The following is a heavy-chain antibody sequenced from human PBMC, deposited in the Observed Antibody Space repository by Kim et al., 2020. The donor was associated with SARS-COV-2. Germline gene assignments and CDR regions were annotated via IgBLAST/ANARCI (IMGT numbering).Heavy chain of an antibody. V-gene: IGHV3-23*01. CDR1: GIIFSSYA. Sequence: GGSLRLSCAASGIIFSSYAMSWIRQAPGKGLEWVSGISGSGVNTYYADSVKGRFTISRDNSKNTLYLHMISLRAEDTAVYYCAKDTYASGSYGYFQHWGQGTLVTVSS. CDR3: AKDTYASGSYGYFQH. D-gene: IGHD3-10*01. J-gene: IGHJ1*01. CDR2: ISGSGVNT.